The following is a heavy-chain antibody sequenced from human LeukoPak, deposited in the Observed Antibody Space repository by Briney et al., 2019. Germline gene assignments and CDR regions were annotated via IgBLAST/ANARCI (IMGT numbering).Heavy chain of an antibody. CDR2: ISNDASHQ. J-gene: IGHJ6*02. Sequence: GGSLRLSCAASGFTFSGYGIHWVRQAPGKGLEWVAVISNDASHQYYADSVRGRFTISRDNSKNTLYLQMSTLRAEDTAVYYCANPPLRFLAESYGMDVWGQGTTVTVSS. CDR1: GFTFSGYG. D-gene: IGHD3-3*01. CDR3: ANPPLRFLAESYGMDV. V-gene: IGHV3-30*18.